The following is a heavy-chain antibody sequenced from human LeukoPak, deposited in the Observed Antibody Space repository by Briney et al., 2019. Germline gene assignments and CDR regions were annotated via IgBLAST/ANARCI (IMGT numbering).Heavy chain of an antibody. J-gene: IGHJ4*02. CDR1: GYTFTSYA. D-gene: IGHD2-15*01. Sequence: GASVKVSCKASGYTFTSYAMHWVRQAPGQRLEWMGWINAGNGNTKYSQKFQGRVTITRDTSASTAYMELSSLRSEDTAVYYCARVPGGGRYIFDYWGQGTLVTVSS. CDR3: ARVPGGGRYIFDY. CDR2: INAGNGNT. V-gene: IGHV1-3*01.